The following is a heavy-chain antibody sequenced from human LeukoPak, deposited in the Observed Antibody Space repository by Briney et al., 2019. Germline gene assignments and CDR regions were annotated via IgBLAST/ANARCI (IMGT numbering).Heavy chain of an antibody. D-gene: IGHD3-3*01. CDR2: IYSGGST. CDR1: GFTVSSNY. V-gene: IGHV3-53*01. J-gene: IGHJ6*02. Sequence: GGSLRLSCAASGFTVSSNYMSWVRQAPGKGLEWVSVIYSGGSTYYADSVKGRFTISRDNSKNTLYLQMNSLRAEDTAVYYCAREAYDFWSGWRYGMDGWGQGTTVTVSS. CDR3: AREAYDFWSGWRYGMDG.